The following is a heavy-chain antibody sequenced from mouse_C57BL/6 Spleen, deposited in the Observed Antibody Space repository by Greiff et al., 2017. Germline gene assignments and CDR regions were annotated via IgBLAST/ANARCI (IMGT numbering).Heavy chain of an antibody. V-gene: IGHV5-4*01. CDR2: ISDGGSYT. Sequence: EVQLVESGGGLVKPGGSLKLSCAASGFTFSSYAMSWVRQTPEKRLEWVATISDGGSYTYYPDNVKGRFTISRDNAKNNLYLQMSHLKSEDTAMYYCARHSNSAWFAYWGQGTLVTVSA. CDR3: ARHSNSAWFAY. D-gene: IGHD2-5*01. J-gene: IGHJ3*01. CDR1: GFTFSSYA.